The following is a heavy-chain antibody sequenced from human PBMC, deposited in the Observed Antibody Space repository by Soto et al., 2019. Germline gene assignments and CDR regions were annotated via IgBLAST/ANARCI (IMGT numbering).Heavy chain of an antibody. Sequence: SETLSLSCTVSGGSIITTTYYWGWLRQPPGKGLEWIGYIYYSGSTNYNPSLKSRVTISVDTSKNQFSLKLSSVTAADTAVYYCARWYGGYDYWGQGTLVTVSS. V-gene: IGHV4-61*05. CDR1: GGSIITTTYY. J-gene: IGHJ4*02. D-gene: IGHD5-12*01. CDR2: IYYSGST. CDR3: ARWYGGYDY.